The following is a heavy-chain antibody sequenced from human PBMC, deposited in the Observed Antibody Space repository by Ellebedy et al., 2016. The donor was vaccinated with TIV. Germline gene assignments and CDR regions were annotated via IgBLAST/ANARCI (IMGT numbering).Heavy chain of an antibody. CDR2: LYSGGTT. CDR3: ARDQGVGWFDS. J-gene: IGHJ5*01. CDR1: GFTVSIYY. V-gene: IGHV3-53*01. Sequence: GGSLRLXCAASGFTVSIYYMSWVRQAPGKGLEWVSFLYSGGTTDYADSVKGRFTISRDNSKNTLYLQINSLRAEDTAIYYCARDQGVGWFDSWGQGTLVTVSS.